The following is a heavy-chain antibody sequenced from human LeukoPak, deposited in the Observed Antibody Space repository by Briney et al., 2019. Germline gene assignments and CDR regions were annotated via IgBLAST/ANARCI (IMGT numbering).Heavy chain of an antibody. Sequence: SETLSLTCTVSGGSNSSGNYYWSWIRQPAGKGLEWIGRIYTSGNTNYDPSLKRRVTISVDTSKNQFSLKLTSVTAADTAVYYCARGGGNFDYWGQGTLVTASS. CDR1: GGSNSSGNYY. CDR3: ARGGGNFDY. J-gene: IGHJ4*02. CDR2: IYTSGNT. D-gene: IGHD3-16*01. V-gene: IGHV4-61*02.